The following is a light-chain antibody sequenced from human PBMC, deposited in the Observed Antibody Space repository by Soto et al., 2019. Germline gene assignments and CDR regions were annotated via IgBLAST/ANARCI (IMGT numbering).Light chain of an antibody. CDR1: QGIKND. Sequence: AIQMTQSPSSLSASVGDRVTITCRASQGIKNDLGWYQQKPGKAPKLLISAASSLESGVPSRFSGSGSGTDFTLTITSLQPEDFATYYCLQDYNYPSTFGGGTRVEVK. V-gene: IGKV1-6*01. J-gene: IGKJ4*01. CDR2: AAS. CDR3: LQDYNYPST.